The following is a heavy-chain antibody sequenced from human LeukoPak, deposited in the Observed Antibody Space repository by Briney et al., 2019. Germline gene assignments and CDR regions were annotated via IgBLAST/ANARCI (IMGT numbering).Heavy chain of an antibody. J-gene: IGHJ4*02. CDR2: IYHSGST. Sequence: ASETLSLTCTVSGYSISSGYYWGWIRQPPGKGLEWIGSIYHSGSTYYNPSLKSRVTISVDTSKNQFSLKLSSVTAADTAVYYCARDRGFAGIAVAGYFDYWGQGTLVTVSS. D-gene: IGHD6-19*01. CDR1: GYSISSGYY. V-gene: IGHV4-38-2*02. CDR3: ARDRGFAGIAVAGYFDY.